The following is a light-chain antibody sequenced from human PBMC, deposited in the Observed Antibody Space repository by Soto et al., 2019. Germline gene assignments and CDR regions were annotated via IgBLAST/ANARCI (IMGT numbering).Light chain of an antibody. CDR1: QSVGSNY. CDR2: ATS. Sequence: EIVLTQSPGTLSLSPGERATLSCRASQSVGSNYLAWFQQKPGQPPRLLIHATSTSATGIPDRFSGSGSGTDFTLSISRLEPADFAVYYCQQYDSSLPCTFGQGTTVEIK. V-gene: IGKV3-20*01. J-gene: IGKJ1*01. CDR3: QQYDSSLPCT.